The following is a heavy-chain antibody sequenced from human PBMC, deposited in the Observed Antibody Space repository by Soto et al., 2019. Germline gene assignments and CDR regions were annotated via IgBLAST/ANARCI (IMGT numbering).Heavy chain of an antibody. Sequence: PGGSLRLSYAASGVNFSDYYMSWIRHAPGKGLEWVSYISSSGSTIYYADSVKGRFTISRDNAKNSLYLQMNSLRAEDTAVYYCARYYDINYYGMDVWGQGTTVTVSS. J-gene: IGHJ6*02. CDR2: ISSSGSTI. V-gene: IGHV3-11*01. CDR3: ARYYDINYYGMDV. CDR1: GVNFSDYY. D-gene: IGHD3-9*01.